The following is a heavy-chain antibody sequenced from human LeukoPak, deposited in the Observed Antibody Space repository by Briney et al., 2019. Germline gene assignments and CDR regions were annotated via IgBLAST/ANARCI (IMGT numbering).Heavy chain of an antibody. D-gene: IGHD5-12*01. Sequence: PGGSLRLSCGASGFSFSNYAMTWVRQAPGKGLEWVSGISDSGSTALYADSVKGRFTSSRDNPKNTLYLQINSLRAEDTAVYYCAKDMQTWPRFPDYWGQGTLVTVSS. CDR2: ISDSGSTA. CDR3: AKDMQTWPRFPDY. CDR1: GFSFSNYA. J-gene: IGHJ4*02. V-gene: IGHV3-23*01.